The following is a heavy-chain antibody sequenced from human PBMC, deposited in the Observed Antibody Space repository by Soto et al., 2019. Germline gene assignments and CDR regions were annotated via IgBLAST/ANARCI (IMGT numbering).Heavy chain of an antibody. CDR2: ISGGGDAS. CDR3: AKRTTDFWSGYWTSDY. J-gene: IGHJ4*02. D-gene: IGHD3-3*01. CDR1: GFTFSSYA. Sequence: GSLRLSCTASGFTFSSYAMDWVRQAPGKGLEWLSAISGGGDASHYADSVKGRFTISRDNSKNTLFLQMSSLRAEDTAVYYCAKRTTDFWSGYWTSDYWGQGTLVTVSS. V-gene: IGHV3-23*01.